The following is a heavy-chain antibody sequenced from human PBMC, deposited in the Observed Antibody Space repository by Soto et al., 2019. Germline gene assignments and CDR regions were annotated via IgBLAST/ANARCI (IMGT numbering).Heavy chain of an antibody. CDR3: ATTINCSSTSCYPYYFDY. Sequence: ASVKVSCKVSGHTLTELSMRWVRLAPGKGLEWMGGFDPEDGETIYAQKFQGRVTMTEDTSTDTAYMELSSLRSEDTAVYYCATTINCSSTSCYPYYFDYWGQGTLVTVSS. CDR1: GHTLTELS. CDR2: FDPEDGET. D-gene: IGHD2-2*01. J-gene: IGHJ4*02. V-gene: IGHV1-24*01.